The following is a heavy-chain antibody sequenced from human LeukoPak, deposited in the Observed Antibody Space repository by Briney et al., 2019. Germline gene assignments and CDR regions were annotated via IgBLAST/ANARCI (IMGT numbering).Heavy chain of an antibody. CDR1: GFTFNSAW. Sequence: GGSLRLSCAASGFTFNSAWMHWVRQAPGKGLEWVGRIKSKAEGETTDYAAPVKGRFIISRDDSKNTLYLQMNSLKTEDTALYCCTTSANVVGALFGNWGQGALVTVSS. CDR3: TTSANVVGALFGN. CDR2: IKSKAEGETT. J-gene: IGHJ4*02. D-gene: IGHD1-26*01. V-gene: IGHV3-15*01.